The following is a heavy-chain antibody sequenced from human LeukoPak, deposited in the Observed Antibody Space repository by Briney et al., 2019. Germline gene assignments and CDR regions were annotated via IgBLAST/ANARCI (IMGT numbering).Heavy chain of an antibody. CDR1: GFTFSSYS. CDR2: ISSSSSYI. D-gene: IGHD3-10*02. V-gene: IGHV3-21*01. J-gene: IGHJ6*02. CDR3: ASPENITLFGEDV. Sequence: GGSLRLSCAASGFTFSSYSMNWVRQAPGKGLDWVSSISSSSSYIYYADSVKGRFTTSRDNAKNSLYLQMNSLRAEDTAVYYCASPENITLFGEDVWGQGTTVTVSS.